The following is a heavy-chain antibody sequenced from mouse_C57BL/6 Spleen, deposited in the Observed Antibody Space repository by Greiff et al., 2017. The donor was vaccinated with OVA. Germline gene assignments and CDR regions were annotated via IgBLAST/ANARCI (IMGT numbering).Heavy chain of an antibody. CDR1: GYTFTSYW. CDR2: IDPSDSYT. J-gene: IGHJ2*01. D-gene: IGHD1-1*01. CDR3: ARFRGSSTFDY. Sequence: QVQLQQPGAELVMPGASVKLSCKASGYTFTSYWMHWVKQRPGQGLEWIGEIDPSDSYTNYNQKFKGKSTLTVDKSSSTAYMQLSSLTAEDSAVYYCARFRGSSTFDYWGQGTTLTVSS. V-gene: IGHV1-69*01.